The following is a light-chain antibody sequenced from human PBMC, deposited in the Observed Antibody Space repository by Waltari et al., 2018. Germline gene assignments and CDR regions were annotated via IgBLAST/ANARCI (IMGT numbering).Light chain of an antibody. CDR1: SSNIGSNT. CDR2: SND. V-gene: IGLV1-44*01. Sequence: QSVVTQSPSASGTPGHRVTISCSGSSSNIGSNTVHWYQVLPGTAPRLLIYSNDQRPSGVPDRFSGSKSGTSASLAISGLQAEDEAEYYCATWDDRLTGVLFGGGTKVTVL. J-gene: IGLJ2*01. CDR3: ATWDDRLTGVL.